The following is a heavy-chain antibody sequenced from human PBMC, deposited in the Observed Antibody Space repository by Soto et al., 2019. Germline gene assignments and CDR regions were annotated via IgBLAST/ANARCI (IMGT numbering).Heavy chain of an antibody. CDR3: ARGQENYYDSNGYLLSRAYNWFDP. CDR2: IYNSGST. J-gene: IGHJ5*02. D-gene: IGHD3-22*01. V-gene: IGHV4-61*01. Sequence: PSETLSLTCTVSGASVSSGSYSWNWIRQPPGKGLEWIGYIYNSGSTNYNPSLKSRVTLSVDTSKNQFSLKLSSVTAADTAVYYCARGQENYYDSNGYLLSRAYNWFDPWGQGILVTVSS. CDR1: GASVSSGSYS.